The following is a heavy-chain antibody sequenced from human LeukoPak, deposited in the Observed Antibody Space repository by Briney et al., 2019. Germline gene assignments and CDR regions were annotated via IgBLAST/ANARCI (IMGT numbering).Heavy chain of an antibody. CDR1: GGSISSYY. D-gene: IGHD3-10*01. CDR3: ARDRTRRGFGPYHY. J-gene: IGHJ4*02. CDR2: IYTSGST. Sequence: SETLSLTCAVSGGSISSYYWSWIRQPAGKGLEWIGRIYTSGSTNYNPSLKSRVTMSVDTSKNQFSLKLSSVTAADTAVYYCARDRTRRGFGPYHYWGQGTLVTVSS. V-gene: IGHV4-4*07.